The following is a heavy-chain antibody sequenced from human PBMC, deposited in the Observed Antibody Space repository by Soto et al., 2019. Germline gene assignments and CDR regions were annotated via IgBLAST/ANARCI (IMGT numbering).Heavy chain of an antibody. CDR3: ARISWNYGGGYYYGMDV. V-gene: IGHV1-18*04. Sequence: ASVKVSCKASGYTFTSYGISWVRQAPGQGLEWMGWISAYNGNTNYAQKLQGRVTMTTDTSTSTAYMELSSLRSEDTAVYYCARISWNYGGGYYYGMDVWGQGTTVTVSS. CDR2: ISAYNGNT. D-gene: IGHD1-7*01. J-gene: IGHJ6*02. CDR1: GYTFTSYG.